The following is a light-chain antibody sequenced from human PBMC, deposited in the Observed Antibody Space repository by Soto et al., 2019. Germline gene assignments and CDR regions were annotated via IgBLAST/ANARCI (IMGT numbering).Light chain of an antibody. CDR3: QQYNSYWT. J-gene: IGKJ1*01. CDR2: DAS. V-gene: IGKV1-5*01. CDR1: QSISSW. Sequence: IQMTQSPSTLSAAVGDRLTVTCRARQSISSWLAWHQQTPGKAPKLLIYDASSLESGVPSRFSGSGSATDFTLTISRLQPDDFATYYCQQYNSYWTFGQGTKVDI.